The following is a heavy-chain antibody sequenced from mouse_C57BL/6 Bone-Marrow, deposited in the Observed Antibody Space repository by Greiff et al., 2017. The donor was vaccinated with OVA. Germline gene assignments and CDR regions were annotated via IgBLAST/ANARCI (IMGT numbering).Heavy chain of an antibody. Sequence: QVQLQQSGAELVRPGASVKMSCKASGYTFTSYTMHWVKQRPGQGLEWIGYINPSSGYTKYNQKFKDKATLTADKSSSTAYMQLSSLTSEDSAVYYCARYPNWFFDYWGQGTTLTVSS. V-gene: IGHV1-4*01. CDR1: GYTFTSYT. J-gene: IGHJ2*01. CDR2: INPSSGYT. D-gene: IGHD4-1*01. CDR3: ARYPNWFFDY.